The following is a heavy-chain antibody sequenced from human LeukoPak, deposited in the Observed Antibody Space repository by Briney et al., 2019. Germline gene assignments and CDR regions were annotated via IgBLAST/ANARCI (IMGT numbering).Heavy chain of an antibody. D-gene: IGHD3-3*01. Sequence: GGSLRLSCAASGFTFSSYAMHWVRQAPGKGLEWVAVISYDGSNKYYADSVKGRFTISRDNSKNTLYLQMNSLRAEDTAVYYRASRDDFWSGYSFDYWGQGTLVTVSS. CDR2: ISYDGSNK. CDR1: GFTFSSYA. V-gene: IGHV3-30-3*01. CDR3: ASRDDFWSGYSFDY. J-gene: IGHJ4*02.